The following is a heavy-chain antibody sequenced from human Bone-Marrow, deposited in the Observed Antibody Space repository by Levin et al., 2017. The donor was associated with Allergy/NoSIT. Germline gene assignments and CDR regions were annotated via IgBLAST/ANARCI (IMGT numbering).Heavy chain of an antibody. J-gene: IGHJ1*01. CDR2: IYPGDSGT. CDR1: GYSFSSYW. Sequence: PGGSLRLSCKGSGYSFSSYWIGWVRQMPGKGLEWMGIIYPGDSGTRYSPSFQGQVTISVDKSMNTAYLQWRSLRASDTAMYYCARPLKINTWRAEYFQHWGQGTLVTVYS. CDR3: ARPLKINTWRAEYFQH. V-gene: IGHV5-51*01.